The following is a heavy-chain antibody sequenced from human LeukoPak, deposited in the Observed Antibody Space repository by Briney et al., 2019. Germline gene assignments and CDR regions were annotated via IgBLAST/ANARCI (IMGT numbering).Heavy chain of an antibody. CDR1: GYPYTRYG. D-gene: IGHD1-26*01. CDR3: ARSLFSRVGTHHPGPNWFDP. CDR2: ISAYNGNT. V-gene: IGHV1-18*01. Sequence: ASVKVSCKSSGYPYTRYGISWVRQAPGRGLEWMGWISAYNGNTNYAQKLQGRVTMTTDTSTSTAYMALRSLRSDDTAVYYRARSLFSRVGTHHPGPNWFDPWGQGTLVTVSS. J-gene: IGHJ5*02.